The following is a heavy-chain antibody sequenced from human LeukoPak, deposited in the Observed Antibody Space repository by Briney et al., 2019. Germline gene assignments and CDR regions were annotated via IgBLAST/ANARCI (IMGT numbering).Heavy chain of an antibody. V-gene: IGHV3-23*01. CDR3: AKLRSISWYASCDY. J-gene: IGHJ4*02. D-gene: IGHD6-13*01. CDR1: GFTFSNYA. Sequence: GGSLRLSCAASGFTFSNYAMSWVRQAPGKGLEWVAAISGGGDSTYYADSVKGRFTLSRDSSKDTVYLQMNSLRAEDTAVYYCAKLRSISWYASCDYWGQGTLVTVFS. CDR2: ISGGGDST.